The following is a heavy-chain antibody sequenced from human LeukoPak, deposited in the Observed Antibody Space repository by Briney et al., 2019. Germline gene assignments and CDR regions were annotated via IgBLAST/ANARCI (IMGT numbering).Heavy chain of an antibody. J-gene: IGHJ4*02. Sequence: GGSLRLSCAASGFTFSSHWMSWVRQAPGKGLEWVASIKQDGSERYYVDSVKGRFTISRDYAKNSVYLQMNSLRAEDTAVYYCARGRPGMGIVIDYWGQGTLVTVAS. V-gene: IGHV3-7*01. CDR2: IKQDGSER. D-gene: IGHD7-27*01. CDR1: GFTFSSHW. CDR3: ARGRPGMGIVIDY.